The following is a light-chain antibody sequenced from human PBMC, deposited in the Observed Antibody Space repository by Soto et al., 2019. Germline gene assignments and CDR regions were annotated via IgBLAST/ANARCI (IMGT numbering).Light chain of an antibody. CDR3: QQYGRS. CDR2: GAS. J-gene: IGKJ4*01. Sequence: EIVLTQTPCTLSLSPGERATLSCRASQSVSSSYLAWYQQKPGQAPRLLIYGASSMATGIPDRFSGSGSGTDFTLTISILEPEDFAVYYCQQYGRSFGGGTKVEIK. CDR1: QSVSSSY. V-gene: IGKV3-20*01.